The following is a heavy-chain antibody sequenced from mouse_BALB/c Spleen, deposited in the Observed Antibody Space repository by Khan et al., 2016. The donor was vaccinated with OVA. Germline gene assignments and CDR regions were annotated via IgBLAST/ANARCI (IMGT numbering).Heavy chain of an antibody. Sequence: QVQLKQSGPGLVQPSQSLSITCTVSGFSLTTYGVHWVRQSPGKGLEWLGVIWSGGSTDYNAAFISRLSISKDNSKGQVFFKMNSLQANDTAIYYCARNYDYDEGLAYWGQGTLVTVSA. D-gene: IGHD2-4*01. CDR3: ARNYDYDEGLAY. J-gene: IGHJ3*01. V-gene: IGHV2-2*02. CDR1: GFSLTTYG. CDR2: IWSGGST.